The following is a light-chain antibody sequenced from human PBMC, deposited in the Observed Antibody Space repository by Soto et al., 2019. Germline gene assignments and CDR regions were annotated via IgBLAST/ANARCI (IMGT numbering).Light chain of an antibody. Sequence: QLVLTQPPSASGTPGQTVAISCSRTNSNIGSNTVNWYQQFPGTAPKLLIYGNNQRPSGVPDRFSGSKSDTSASLAISGLLSEDESDYYCAAWDDSLNGWVFGGGTKLTVL. CDR2: GNN. CDR3: AAWDDSLNGWV. CDR1: NSNIGSNT. J-gene: IGLJ3*02. V-gene: IGLV1-44*01.